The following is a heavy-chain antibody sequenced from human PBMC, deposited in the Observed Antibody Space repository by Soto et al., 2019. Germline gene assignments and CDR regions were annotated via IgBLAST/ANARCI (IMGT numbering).Heavy chain of an antibody. D-gene: IGHD5-18*01. CDR1: GYTFANND. CDR2: MNPGSGDT. V-gene: IGHV1-8*02. J-gene: IGHJ5*02. Sequence: ASVKVSCKASGYTFANNDVSWVRQATGQGLEWMGWMNPGSGDTGYAQKFQGRVTMTRDISIATAYMELNSLTSEDTAIYYCARMESFGSLNWFDPWGQGTLVTVSS. CDR3: ARMESFGSLNWFDP.